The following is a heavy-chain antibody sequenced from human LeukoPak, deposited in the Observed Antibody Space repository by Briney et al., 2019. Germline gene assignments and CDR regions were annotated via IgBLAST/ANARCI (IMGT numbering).Heavy chain of an antibody. V-gene: IGHV3-21*04. J-gene: IGHJ3*01. Sequence: GGSLRLSCAASGFTFSSYNMNWVRQAPGQGLEWVSSITSGSSYIYYADSVKGRFTISRDNAKSSLYLQMNSLRAEDTALYYCARAYGKWNDVYFYAFDLWGQGTMVTVSS. CDR3: ARAYGKWNDVYFYAFDL. D-gene: IGHD1-20*01. CDR2: ITSGSSYI. CDR1: GFTFSSYN.